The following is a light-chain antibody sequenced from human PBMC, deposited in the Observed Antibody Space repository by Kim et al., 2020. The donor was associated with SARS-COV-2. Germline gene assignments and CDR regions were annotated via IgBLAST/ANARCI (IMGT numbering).Light chain of an antibody. CDR3: QQRSKWPLT. V-gene: IGKV3-11*01. CDR2: DAS. CDR1: QSVSKS. Sequence: WPPGERATLSGRASQSVSKSLGWYQQKTGQAPRLLIYDASNRATGIPARFSGSGSGTDFTLTISSLEPEDFAVYYCQQRSKWPLTFGGGTKVDIK. J-gene: IGKJ4*01.